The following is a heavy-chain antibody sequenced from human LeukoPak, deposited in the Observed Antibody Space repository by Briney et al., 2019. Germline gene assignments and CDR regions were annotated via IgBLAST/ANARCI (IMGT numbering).Heavy chain of an antibody. CDR3: ARDLRSDYNSWIDD. CDR1: GYSISSGYY. CDR2: IYHSGNS. D-gene: IGHD3-22*01. J-gene: IGHJ4*02. Sequence: SETLSLTCTVSGYSISSGYYWGWIRQPPGKGLEWIGSIYHSGNSYYNPSLKSRVTISVDTSKNQSSLKLSSVTAADTAVYYCARDLRSDYNSWIDDWGQGTPVTVSS. V-gene: IGHV4-38-2*02.